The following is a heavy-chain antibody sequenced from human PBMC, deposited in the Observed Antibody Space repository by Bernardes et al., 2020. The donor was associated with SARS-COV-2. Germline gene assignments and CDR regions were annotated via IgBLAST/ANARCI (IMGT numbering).Heavy chain of an antibody. CDR2: ITGSDGTT. CDR1: GFTFSSYA. Sequence: GGSLRLSCAAYGFTFSSYAMTWVRQAPGKGLEWVSAITGSDGTTYYADSVKGRFTISRDNSKNTLYLQMNSLRAEDTAVYFCAKERRYNSAWYPIQFDYWGQGTLVTVSS. V-gene: IGHV3-23*01. CDR3: AKERRYNSAWYPIQFDY. J-gene: IGHJ4*02. D-gene: IGHD6-19*01.